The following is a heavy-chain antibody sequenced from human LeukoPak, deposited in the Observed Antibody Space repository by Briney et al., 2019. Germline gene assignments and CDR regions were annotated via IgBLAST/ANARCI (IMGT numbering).Heavy chain of an antibody. V-gene: IGHV4-34*01. CDR2: INYSGST. Sequence: PSGTLSLTCAVYGGSFSGYHWSWIRQPPGKGLEWIGEINYSGSTNYNPSLKSRVTISVDTSKNQFSLKLKSVTAADTAVCYCARRSVDTAMVDFDYWGQGPLVTVSS. CDR3: ARRSVDTAMVDFDY. J-gene: IGHJ4*02. D-gene: IGHD5-18*01. CDR1: GGSFSGYH.